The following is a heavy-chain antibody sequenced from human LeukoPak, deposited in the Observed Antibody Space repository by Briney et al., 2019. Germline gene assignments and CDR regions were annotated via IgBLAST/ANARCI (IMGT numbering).Heavy chain of an antibody. V-gene: IGHV3-74*01. CDR1: AFTFSSYW. J-gene: IGHJ2*01. D-gene: IGHD2-15*01. CDR3: ARVSDCSGGSCYSYWYLDL. Sequence: AGGSLRLSCAASAFTFSSYWMHWVRQAPGKGLVWVSRINSDGSSTSYADSVKGRFTISRDNAKNTLYLQMNSLRAEDTAMYYCARVSDCSGGSCYSYWYLDLWGRGTLVTVSS. CDR2: INSDGSST.